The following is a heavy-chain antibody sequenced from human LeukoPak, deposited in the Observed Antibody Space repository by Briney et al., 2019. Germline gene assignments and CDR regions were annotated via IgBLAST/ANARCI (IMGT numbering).Heavy chain of an antibody. D-gene: IGHD6-19*01. CDR3: ARDLETSGWYGDFDY. CDR2: IFSGGST. Sequence: PGGSLRLSCVASGFTVSSNYMSWVRQAPGKGLEWVSAIFSGGSTFYADSVTGRFTISRDNSKNTVYLEMNSLRAEDTAVYYCARDLETSGWYGDFDYWGQGTLVTVSS. V-gene: IGHV3-53*01. CDR1: GFTVSSNY. J-gene: IGHJ4*02.